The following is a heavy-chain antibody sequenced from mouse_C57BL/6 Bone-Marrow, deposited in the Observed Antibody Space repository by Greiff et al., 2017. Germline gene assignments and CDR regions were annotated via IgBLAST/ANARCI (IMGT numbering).Heavy chain of an antibody. CDR3: ARWGMAPFDY. D-gene: IGHD2-3*01. J-gene: IGHJ2*01. V-gene: IGHV1-50*01. CDR2: IDPSDSYT. Sequence: VQLQQPGAELVKPGASVKLSCKASGYTFTSYWMQWVKQRPGQGLEWIGEIDPSDSYTNYNQKFKGTATLSVDTSSSTAYMQLSSLTSEDSAVYDCARWGMAPFDYWGQGTTLTVSS. CDR1: GYTFTSYW.